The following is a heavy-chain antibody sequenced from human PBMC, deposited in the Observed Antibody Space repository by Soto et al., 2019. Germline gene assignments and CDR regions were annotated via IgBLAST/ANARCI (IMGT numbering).Heavy chain of an antibody. Sequence: SETLSLTCTVSGGSISSYYWSWIRQPPGKGLEWIGYIYYSGGTNYNPSLKSRVTISVDTSKNQFSLKLSSVTAADTAVYYCARGSYGGYYSSLVWWFDPWGQGTPVTVSS. CDR1: GGSISSYY. CDR3: ARGSYGGYYSSLVWWFDP. D-gene: IGHD3-3*01. V-gene: IGHV4-59*01. J-gene: IGHJ5*02. CDR2: IYYSGGT.